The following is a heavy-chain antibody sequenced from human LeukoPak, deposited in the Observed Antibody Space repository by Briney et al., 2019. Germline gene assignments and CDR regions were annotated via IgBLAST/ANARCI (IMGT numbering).Heavy chain of an antibody. CDR3: ARGRYCSADICTGGDSFDI. CDR1: GGSISNYY. D-gene: IGHD2-15*01. CDR2: KYARGSS. V-gene: IGHV4-4*07. Sequence: SETLSLTCTVSGGSISNYYWSWIRQPAGKGLEWIGRKYARGSSNYNPPVQSRVTMSVDTSKNQFSLKLRSVTAADAAVYYCARGRYCSADICTGGDSFDIWGQGTMVSVSP. J-gene: IGHJ3*02.